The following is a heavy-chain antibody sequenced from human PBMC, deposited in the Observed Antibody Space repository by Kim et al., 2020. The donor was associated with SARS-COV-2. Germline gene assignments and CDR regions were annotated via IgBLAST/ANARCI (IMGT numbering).Heavy chain of an antibody. D-gene: IGHD3-3*01. CDR1: GYTFKNFG. V-gene: IGHV1-18*01. J-gene: IGHJ6*03. CDR2: ISTHTGDT. CDR3: ARERGVTIFGGGNPPHYYIDV. Sequence: ASVKVSCRTSGYTFKNFGISWVRLAPGQDFEWMGWISTHTGDTNIAQKFQGRVTMARDSSTSTVYMELRSLKSDDTAVYYCARERGVTIFGGGNPPHYYIDVWGEGTTVTV.